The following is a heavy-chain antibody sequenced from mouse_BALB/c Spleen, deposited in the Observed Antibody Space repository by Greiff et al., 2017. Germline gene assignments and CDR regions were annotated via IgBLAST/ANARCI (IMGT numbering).Heavy chain of an antibody. CDR3: ARRETYGGFAY. CDR1: GYSITSDYA. J-gene: IGHJ3*01. D-gene: IGHD1-1*01. CDR2: ISYSGST. Sequence: DVQLQESGPGLVKPSQSLSLTCTVTGYSITSDYAWNWIRQFPGNKLEWMGYISYSGSTSYNPSLKSRISITRDTSKNQFFLQLNSVTTEDTATYYCARRETYGGFAYWGQGTLVTVSA. V-gene: IGHV3-2*02.